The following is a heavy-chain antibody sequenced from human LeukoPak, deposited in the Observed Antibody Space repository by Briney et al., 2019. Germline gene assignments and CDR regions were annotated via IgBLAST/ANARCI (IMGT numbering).Heavy chain of an antibody. CDR1: GFTFSSYG. CDR3: AREGITGTRGNWFDP. D-gene: IGHD1-20*01. Sequence: GGTLRLSCAASGFTFSSYGMNWVRQAPGKGLEWVSGISPSGGGTYYADSVKGRFTISRDDSKNTLSLQMNSLRVEDTAVYYCAREGITGTRGNWFDPWGQGTLVTVSS. V-gene: IGHV3-23*01. J-gene: IGHJ5*02. CDR2: ISPSGGGT.